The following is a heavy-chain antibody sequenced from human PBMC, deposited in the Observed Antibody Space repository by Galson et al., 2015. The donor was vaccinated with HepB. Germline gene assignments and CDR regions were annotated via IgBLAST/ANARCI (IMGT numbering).Heavy chain of an antibody. V-gene: IGHV5-10-1*01. CDR3: ARQRDYASPRIDY. D-gene: IGHD4-17*01. Sequence: QSGAEVKKLGESLKISCKASGYSFTSYWITWVRQMPGKGLEWMGRIEPSDSYTNYSPSFQGHVTISADKSISTAYLQWSSLKASDTAMYYCARQRDYASPRIDYWGQGILVTVSS. CDR2: IEPSDSYT. CDR1: GYSFTSYW. J-gene: IGHJ4*02.